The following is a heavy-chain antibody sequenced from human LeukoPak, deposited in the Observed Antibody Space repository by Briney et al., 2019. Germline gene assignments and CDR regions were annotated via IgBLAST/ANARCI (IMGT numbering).Heavy chain of an antibody. Sequence: GGSLRLSCAASGFTFSTYAMSWVRQAPGKGLEWVSAISGSGGSTYYADSVKGRFTISRDNSKNTLYLQMNSLRAEDTAVYYCAKRFAVTGYYFDYWGQGTLVTVSS. CDR3: AKRFAVTGYYFDY. CDR2: ISGSGGST. D-gene: IGHD4-11*01. J-gene: IGHJ4*02. V-gene: IGHV3-23*01. CDR1: GFTFSTYA.